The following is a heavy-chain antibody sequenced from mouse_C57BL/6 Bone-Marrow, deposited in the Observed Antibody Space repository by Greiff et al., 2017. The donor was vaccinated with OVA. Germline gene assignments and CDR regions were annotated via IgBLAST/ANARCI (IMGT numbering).Heavy chain of an antibody. Sequence: QVQLQQPGAELVMPGASVKLSCKASGYTFTSYWMHWVKQRPGQGLEWIGEIDPSDSYTNYNQTFKGKSTLTVDKSSSTAYMQRSSLTSEDAAVYCCAGHSKWFDVWGRGTTVTVSS. CDR1: GYTFTSYW. D-gene: IGHD2-5*01. V-gene: IGHV1-69*01. CDR2: IDPSDSYT. CDR3: AGHSKWFDV. J-gene: IGHJ1*03.